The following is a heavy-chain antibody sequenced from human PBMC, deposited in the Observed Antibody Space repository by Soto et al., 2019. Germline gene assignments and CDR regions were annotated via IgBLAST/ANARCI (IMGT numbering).Heavy chain of an antibody. CDR3: ITDGYCSSTSCYGYGMDV. CDR1: GFTFSNAW. J-gene: IGHJ6*02. V-gene: IGHV3-15*07. CDR2: IKSKTDGGTT. Sequence: EVQLVESGGGLVKPGGSLRLSCAASGFTFSNAWMNWVRQAPGKGLEWVGRIKSKTDGGTTDYAAPVKGRFTISRDDSKTTLYLQMNSLKTEDTAVYYCITDGYCSSTSCYGYGMDVWGQGTTVTVSS. D-gene: IGHD2-2*01.